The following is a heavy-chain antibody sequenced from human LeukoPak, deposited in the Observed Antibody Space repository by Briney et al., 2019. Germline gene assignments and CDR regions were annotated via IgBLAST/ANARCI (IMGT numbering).Heavy chain of an antibody. CDR2: ITKSATTI. CDR1: GFTFSSYE. D-gene: IGHD3-9*01. Sequence: GGSLRLSCAASGFTFSSYEMNWVRQAPGKGLEWVSYITKSATTIYYADSVKGRFTISRDNAKNSLYLQMNSLRAEDTAVYYCVRDKDGYYDILTGYYRGPFDFWGQGTLVTVSS. V-gene: IGHV3-48*03. CDR3: VRDKDGYYDILTGYYRGPFDF. J-gene: IGHJ4*02.